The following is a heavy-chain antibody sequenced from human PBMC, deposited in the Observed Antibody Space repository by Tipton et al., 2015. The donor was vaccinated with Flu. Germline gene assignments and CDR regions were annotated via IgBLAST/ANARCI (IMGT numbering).Heavy chain of an antibody. V-gene: IGHV4-4*07. CDR3: ARELRGYSGYTGGDAFDV. Sequence: TLSLTCTVSGGSISKSYWSWIRQPAGKGLEWIGRLSTSGSTNYNASLESRVTMSRDTSKNQFSLRLRSATVADTALYFCARELRGYSGYTGGDAFDVWGPGIRVTVSS. CDR2: LSTSGST. J-gene: IGHJ3*01. D-gene: IGHD5-12*01. CDR1: GGSISKSY.